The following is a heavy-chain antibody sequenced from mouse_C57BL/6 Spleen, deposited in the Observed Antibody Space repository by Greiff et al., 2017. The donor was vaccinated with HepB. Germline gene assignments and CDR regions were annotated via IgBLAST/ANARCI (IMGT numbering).Heavy chain of an antibody. D-gene: IGHD2-3*01. V-gene: IGHV5-16*01. Sequence: EVKLVESEGGLVQPGSSMTLSCTASGFTFSDYYMAWVRQVPDKGLEWVANINYDGSRTYYLDSLKSRFIISRDNAKNILCLQMSSLKSEDTATYYGSREDGYYFVDYWGQGTTLTVSS. CDR1: GFTFSDYY. CDR3: SREDGYYFVDY. J-gene: IGHJ2*01. CDR2: INYDGSRT.